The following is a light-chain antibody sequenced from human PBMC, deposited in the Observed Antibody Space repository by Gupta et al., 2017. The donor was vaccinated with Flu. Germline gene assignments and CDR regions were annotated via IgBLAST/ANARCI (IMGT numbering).Light chain of an antibody. J-gene: IGKJ2*01. CDR3: KHVGHSSLT. Sequence: EVVLTQSPDTLSLSPGERATLACRASRCLPTNQLVWYQQKPGQAPRLLLYRTSTRAAGVPDRFTGSGSGTDFTLNISGVETEDVAVYYCKHVGHSSLTFGRGTKLEIK. V-gene: IGKV3-20*01. CDR1: RCLPTNQ. CDR2: RTS.